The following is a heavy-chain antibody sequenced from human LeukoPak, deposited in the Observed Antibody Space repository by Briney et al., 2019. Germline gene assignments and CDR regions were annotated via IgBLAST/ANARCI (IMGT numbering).Heavy chain of an antibody. J-gene: IGHJ4*02. CDR3: ARPPLTVYDSSGYYRVDAFDI. Sequence: GESLKISCKGSGYSFTSYWIGWVRQMPGKGLEWMGIIYPGDSDTRYSPSFQGQVTISADKSISTAYLQWSSLKASDTAMYYCARPPLTVYDSSGYYRVDAFDIWGQGTLVTVSS. CDR2: IYPGDSDT. CDR1: GYSFTSYW. D-gene: IGHD3-22*01. V-gene: IGHV5-51*01.